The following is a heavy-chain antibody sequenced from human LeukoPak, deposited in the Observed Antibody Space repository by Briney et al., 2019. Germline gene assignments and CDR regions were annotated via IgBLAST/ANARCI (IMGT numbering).Heavy chain of an antibody. V-gene: IGHV3-30*04. CDR2: TSHDGSYK. CDR3: AKGYYFDILSGYSSLDS. D-gene: IGHD3-9*01. Sequence: GGSLRLSCAASGFTFSSYAIHWVRQAPGKGLEWVALTSHDGSYKYYADSVKGRFTISRDNSKNTLYLQMNSLRAEDTAAYYCAKGYYFDILSGYSSLDSWGQGTLVTVSS. CDR1: GFTFSSYA. J-gene: IGHJ4*02.